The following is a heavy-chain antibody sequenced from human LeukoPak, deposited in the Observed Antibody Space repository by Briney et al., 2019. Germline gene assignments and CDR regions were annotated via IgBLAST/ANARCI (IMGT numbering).Heavy chain of an antibody. D-gene: IGHD1-7*01. J-gene: IGHJ6*02. CDR2: ISYDGSNK. CDR1: GFTFSSYA. V-gene: IGHV3-30-3*01. Sequence: GGSLRLSCAASGFTFSSYAMHWVRQAPGKGLEWVAVISYDGSNKYYADSVKGRFTISRDNSKNTLYLQMNSLRAEDTAVYYCAREELEGGYYYYGMDVWGQGTTVTVSS. CDR3: AREELEGGYYYYGMDV.